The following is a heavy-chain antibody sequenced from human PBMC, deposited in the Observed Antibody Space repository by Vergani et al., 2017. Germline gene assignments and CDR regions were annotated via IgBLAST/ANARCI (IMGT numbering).Heavy chain of an antibody. CDR3: ARRAERWETLLRDDFDV. Sequence: VQLVESGGGLVQPGGSLRLSCAASGFMFSNYWMNWVRQAPGKGLEWIGEINHSGTINYNPTLKSPLNVSIDTSRDHFSLKLRSVSAADTAVYFCARRAERWETLLRDDFDVWGQGTFVTVSP. V-gene: IGHV4-4*01. D-gene: IGHD1-26*01. J-gene: IGHJ3*01. CDR2: INHSGTI. CDR1: GFMFSNYW.